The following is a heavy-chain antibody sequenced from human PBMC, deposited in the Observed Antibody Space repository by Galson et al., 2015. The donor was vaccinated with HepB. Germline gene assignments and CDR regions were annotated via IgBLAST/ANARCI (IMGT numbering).Heavy chain of an antibody. D-gene: IGHD6-6*01. CDR3: ARGFWKGSSTGGGGQPGVRNWFDP. CDR1: GYTFTGYY. V-gene: IGHV1-2*06. CDR2: INPNSGGT. J-gene: IGHJ5*02. Sequence: SVKVSCKASGYTFTGYYMHWVRQAPGQGLEWMGRINPNSGGTNYAQKFQGRVTMTRDTSISTAYMELSRLRSDDTAVYYCARGFWKGSSTGGGGQPGVRNWFDPWGQGTLVTVSS.